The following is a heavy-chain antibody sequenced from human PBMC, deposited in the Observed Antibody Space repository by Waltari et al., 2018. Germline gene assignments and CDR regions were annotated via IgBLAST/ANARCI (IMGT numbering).Heavy chain of an antibody. CDR3: ARVGGNYYYYMDV. V-gene: IGHV3-48*03. Sequence: EVQLVESGGGLVQPGGSLRLSCVASGFTCRSYEVNWFRQAPGKGLEWISHISTSDSSIFYADSVKGRFTISRDNAKNSLYLQMNSLRGEDTAVYYCARVGGNYYYYMDVWGKGTTVTVSS. CDR2: ISTSDSSI. J-gene: IGHJ6*03. D-gene: IGHD3-16*01. CDR1: GFTCRSYE.